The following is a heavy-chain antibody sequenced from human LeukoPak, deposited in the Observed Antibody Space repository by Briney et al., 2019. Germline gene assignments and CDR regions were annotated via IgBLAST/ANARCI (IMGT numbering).Heavy chain of an antibody. D-gene: IGHD3-10*01. CDR3: ATGPYYYDSGTPIFDF. Sequence: ASVKVSCKVSGYTLTELSMHWVRQAPGKGLEWMGGFDSEDGETIYAQTFQGRVTVTEDTSTDTAYMELSSLRSEDTAVYYCATGPYYYDSGTPIFDFWGQGTLVTVSS. V-gene: IGHV1-24*01. CDR1: GYTLTELS. CDR2: FDSEDGET. J-gene: IGHJ4*02.